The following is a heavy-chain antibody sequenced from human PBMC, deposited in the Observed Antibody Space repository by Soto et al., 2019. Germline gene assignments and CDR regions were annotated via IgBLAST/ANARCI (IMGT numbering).Heavy chain of an antibody. CDR3: ARKTGDLSLFDY. CDR1: GFTFSSYA. D-gene: IGHD2-21*01. Sequence: QVQLVESGGGVVQPGRSLRLSCAASGFTFSSYAMHWVRQAPGKGLEWVAVISYDGSNKYYADSVKGRFTISRDKSKNTRYLQMNSLRAEDTAVYYCARKTGDLSLFDYWGPGTLVTVAS. CDR2: ISYDGSNK. J-gene: IGHJ4*02. V-gene: IGHV3-30-3*01.